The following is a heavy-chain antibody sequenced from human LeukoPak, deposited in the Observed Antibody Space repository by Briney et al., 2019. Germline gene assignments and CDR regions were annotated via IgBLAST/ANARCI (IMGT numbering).Heavy chain of an antibody. D-gene: IGHD5-12*01. CDR2: INPNSGGT. CDR1: GYTFIGCF. V-gene: IGHV1-2*02. J-gene: IGHJ4*02. Sequence: ASVNVPCKGCGYTFIGCFMHWVRQAPGQGLEWMGWINPNSGGTNYAQKFQDRVTMTRDTSISTAYMELSRLRSDDTAMYFCARAYPGFEAFEYWGQGALVTVSS. CDR3: ARAYPGFEAFEY.